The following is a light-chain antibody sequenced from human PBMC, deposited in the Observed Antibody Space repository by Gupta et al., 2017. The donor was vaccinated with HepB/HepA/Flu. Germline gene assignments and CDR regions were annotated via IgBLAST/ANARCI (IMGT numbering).Light chain of an antibody. V-gene: IGLV1-47*02. J-gene: IGLJ1*01. CDR3: AAWDNSLSDLV. Sequence: VLTQPPSASVPPGQRVAISCAGSSSNVGSDNVSWYRQHPGTAPKLLIYNDARRPSGVPDRFSGSKSGTSASLAISGLRSEDEADYYCAAWDNSLSDLVFGAGTRLTVL. CDR1: SSNVGSDN. CDR2: NDA.